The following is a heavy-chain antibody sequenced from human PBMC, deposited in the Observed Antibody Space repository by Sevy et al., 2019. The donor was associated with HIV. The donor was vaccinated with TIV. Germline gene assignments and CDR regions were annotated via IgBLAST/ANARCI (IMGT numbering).Heavy chain of an antibody. CDR1: GFIFTNYA. V-gene: IGHV3-7*03. Sequence: GGSLRLSCVASGFIFTNYAMHWVRQAPGKGLEWVAHIKVDGSEKYHVDSVKGRFTISRDNAKNSLFLQMNSLRVEDTAVYYCARDCSSTSCLWGLDVWGQGTAVTVSS. CDR2: IKVDGSEK. J-gene: IGHJ6*02. D-gene: IGHD2-2*01. CDR3: ARDCSSTSCLWGLDV.